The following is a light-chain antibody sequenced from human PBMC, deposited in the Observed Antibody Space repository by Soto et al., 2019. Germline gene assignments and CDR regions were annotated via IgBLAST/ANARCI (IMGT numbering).Light chain of an antibody. CDR2: WAS. V-gene: IGKV4-1*01. Sequence: DIVMTQSPGSLAVSLGERATINCKSSQSVSSTSSNKNYLAWYQKKPGQPPKLLFYWASTRASGVSDRFSGSGSETDFSLTIFSLQAEDVAEYYCHQYYTTPCTFGQGTKLEIK. CDR1: QSVSSTSSNKNY. CDR3: HQYYTTPCT. J-gene: IGKJ2*02.